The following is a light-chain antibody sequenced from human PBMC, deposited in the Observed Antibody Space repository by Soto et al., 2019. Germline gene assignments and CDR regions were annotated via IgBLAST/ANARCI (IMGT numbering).Light chain of an antibody. V-gene: IGKV3-20*01. Sequence: EIVLTQSPGTLSLSPGERATLSCRASQSVSSSYLAWYQQKPGQAPRPLIYGASSRAIGIPDRFSGSGSGTDFTLTISRLDPEDFAVYYCQQYGSSPWTFGQGTKLDIK. CDR2: GAS. CDR3: QQYGSSPWT. CDR1: QSVSSSY. J-gene: IGKJ1*01.